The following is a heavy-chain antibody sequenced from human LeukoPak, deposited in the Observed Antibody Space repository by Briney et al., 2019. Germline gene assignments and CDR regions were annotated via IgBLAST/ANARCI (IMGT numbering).Heavy chain of an antibody. D-gene: IGHD1-26*01. CDR3: ARDKASGSSYGSSFHF. Sequence: GGSLRLSCAASGFTFNNYWMTWVRQGPGKGLEWVAQIKEDGSEKYYVDSVRGRFTISRDNAKNSLYLQVNSLRVEDTALYYCARDKASGSSYGSSFHFWGQGTMVTVSS. J-gene: IGHJ3*01. CDR2: IKEDGSEK. CDR1: GFTFNNYW. V-gene: IGHV3-7*01.